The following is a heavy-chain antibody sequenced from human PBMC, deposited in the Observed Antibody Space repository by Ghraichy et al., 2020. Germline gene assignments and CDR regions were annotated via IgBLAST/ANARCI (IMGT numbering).Heavy chain of an antibody. V-gene: IGHV4-59*01. Sequence: ETLSLTCTVSGGSISSYYWSWIRQPPGKGLEWIGYIYYSGSTNYNPSLKSRVTISVDTSKNQFSLKLSSVTAADTAVYYCARNRGSSGSLSTYFDYWGQGTLVTVSS. CDR3: ARNRGSSGSLSTYFDY. CDR1: GGSISSYY. CDR2: IYYSGST. J-gene: IGHJ4*02. D-gene: IGHD1-26*01.